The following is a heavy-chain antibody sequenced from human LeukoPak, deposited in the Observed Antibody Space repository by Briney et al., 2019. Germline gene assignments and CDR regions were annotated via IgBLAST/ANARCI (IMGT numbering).Heavy chain of an antibody. Sequence: PSETLSLTCAVYGGSFSGYYWSWIRQPPGKGLEWIGEINHSGSTNYDPSLKSRVTISVDTSKNQFSLKLSSVTAADTAVYYCARGSPYGRNWFDPWGQGTLVTVSS. V-gene: IGHV4-34*01. CDR3: ARGSPYGRNWFDP. CDR2: INHSGST. D-gene: IGHD3-10*01. J-gene: IGHJ5*02. CDR1: GGSFSGYY.